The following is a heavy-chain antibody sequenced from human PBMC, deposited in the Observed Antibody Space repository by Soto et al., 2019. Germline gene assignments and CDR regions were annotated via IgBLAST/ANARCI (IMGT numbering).Heavy chain of an antibody. V-gene: IGHV3-23*01. J-gene: IGHJ4*02. CDR2: SSGSCGRT. Sequence: GGSLRLSCAASGFTFSSYAMSWVRQGPGKGLELVSTSSGSCGRTNYPNSVKGRFTISSENSKNTLYLQMNSLSSEDTAVYYCAKDRGGNYFAWYFDYWGQGTLVTVSS. CDR1: GFTFSSYA. D-gene: IGHD4-4*01. CDR3: AKDRGGNYFAWYFDY.